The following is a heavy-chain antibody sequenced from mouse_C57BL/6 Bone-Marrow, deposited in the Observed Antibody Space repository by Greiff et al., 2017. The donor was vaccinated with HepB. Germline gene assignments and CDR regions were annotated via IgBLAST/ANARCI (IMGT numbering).Heavy chain of an antibody. CDR2: IDPANGNT. CDR3: ASGGYGNNHY. Sequence: VQLQQSVAELVRPGASVKLSCTASGFNIKNTYMHWVKQRPEQGLEWIGRIDPANGNTNYDPKFQGKATITADTSSNTASLQLNRLTSEDSAVYYCASGGYGNNHYWGQGTTLTVSS. J-gene: IGHJ2*01. CDR1: GFNIKNTY. V-gene: IGHV14-3*01. D-gene: IGHD1-1*01.